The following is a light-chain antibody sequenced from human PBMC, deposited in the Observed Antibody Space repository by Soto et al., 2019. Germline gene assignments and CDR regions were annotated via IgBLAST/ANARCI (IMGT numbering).Light chain of an antibody. V-gene: IGLV2-14*01. J-gene: IGLJ2*01. CDR1: SSDVGGYNY. CDR3: SSSTSRSTRDVV. CDR2: DVS. Sequence: QSALTQPASVSGSPGQSITISCTGTSSDVGGYNYVSWYQQHPGKAPKLMIYDVSNRPSGVSNRFSGSKSGNTASLTISGLQAEAEADYYCSSSTSRSTRDVVFGGGTKLTVL.